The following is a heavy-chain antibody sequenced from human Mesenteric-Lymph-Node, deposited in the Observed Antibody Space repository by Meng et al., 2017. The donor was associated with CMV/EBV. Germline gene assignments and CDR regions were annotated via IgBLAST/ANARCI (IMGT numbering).Heavy chain of an antibody. V-gene: IGHV3-30-3*01. J-gene: IGHJ1*01. D-gene: IGHD3-3*01. Sequence: GESLKISCAASGFTFSSYAMHWVRQAPGKGLEWVAVISYDGSNKYYADSVKGRFTISRDNSKNTLYLQMNSLRAEDTAVYYCARDFEWRIQHWGQGTLVTVSS. CDR2: ISYDGSNK. CDR3: ARDFEWRIQH. CDR1: GFTFSSYA.